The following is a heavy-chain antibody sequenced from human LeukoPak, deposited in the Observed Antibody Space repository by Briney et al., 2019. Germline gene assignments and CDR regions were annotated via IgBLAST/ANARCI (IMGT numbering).Heavy chain of an antibody. CDR1: GYTFTSYA. V-gene: IGHV1-3*01. J-gene: IGHJ5*02. CDR2: INAGNGNT. D-gene: IGHD3-22*01. Sequence: ASVKVSCKASGYTFTSYAMHWVRQAPGQRLEWMGWINAGNGNTKYSQKFQGRVTITRDTSASTAYMELSSLRSEDTAVYYCAILTYYYDTDYYPQWFDPWGQGTLVTVSS. CDR3: AILTYYYDTDYYPQWFDP.